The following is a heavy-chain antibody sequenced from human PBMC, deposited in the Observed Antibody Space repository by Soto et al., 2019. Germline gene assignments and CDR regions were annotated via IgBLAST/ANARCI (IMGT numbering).Heavy chain of an antibody. J-gene: IGHJ4*01. CDR2: ISAYKGNT. Sequence: GASVKVSCKASGYTFTSYGISWVRQAPGQGLEWMGWISAYKGNTNYAQKLHGRVTMTTDTSTSTAYMELWSLRSDDTAVYYCARALGKYYDFWSGYSTQFDYWG. D-gene: IGHD3-3*01. CDR3: ARALGKYYDFWSGYSTQFDY. CDR1: GYTFTSYG. V-gene: IGHV1-18*01.